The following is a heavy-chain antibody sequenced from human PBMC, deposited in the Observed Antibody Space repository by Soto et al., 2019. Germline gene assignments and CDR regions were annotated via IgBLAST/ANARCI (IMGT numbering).Heavy chain of an antibody. D-gene: IGHD1-1*01. CDR1: GFTFRSYW. J-gene: IGHJ1*01. Sequence: EGQLVESGGGLVQPGGSLRLSCQVSGFTFRSYWMTWVRRAPGKGLEWVANINLDGSEKYYVDAVKGRLTISRDNAKNLLHLAWRDLGANDTAVDYCARGAMAGNEVPGDWGQGTLVTVSS. CDR2: INLDGSEK. CDR3: ARGAMAGNEVPGD. V-gene: IGHV3-7*05.